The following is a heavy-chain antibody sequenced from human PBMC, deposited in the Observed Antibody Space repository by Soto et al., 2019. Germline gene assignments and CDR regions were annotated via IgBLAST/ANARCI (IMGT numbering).Heavy chain of an antibody. CDR1: GGPFSSYA. CDR3: ARVSGDYVHPTWFDP. Sequence: SVKVCCKAYGGPFSSYAISLVRQAPGQGLEWMGGIIPIFGTANYAQKFQGRVTITADESTSTAYMELSSLRSEDTALYYCARVSGDYVHPTWFDPWGQGTLVTVSS. J-gene: IGHJ5*02. CDR2: IIPIFGTA. V-gene: IGHV1-69*13. D-gene: IGHD4-17*01.